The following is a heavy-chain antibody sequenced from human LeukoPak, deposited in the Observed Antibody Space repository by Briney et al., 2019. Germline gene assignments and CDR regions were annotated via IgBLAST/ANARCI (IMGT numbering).Heavy chain of an antibody. CDR1: GGSISSYY. CDR2: IYYSGST. V-gene: IGHV4-59*01. D-gene: IGHD3-3*01. CDR3: ARVDFFGVVTKNYYYYMDV. Sequence: PSETLSLTCTVSGGSISSYYWSWIRQPPGKGLEWIGYIYYSGSTNYNPSLKSRVTISVDTSKNQFSLKLSSVTAADTAVYYCARVDFFGVVTKNYYYYMDVWGKGTTVTVSS. J-gene: IGHJ6*03.